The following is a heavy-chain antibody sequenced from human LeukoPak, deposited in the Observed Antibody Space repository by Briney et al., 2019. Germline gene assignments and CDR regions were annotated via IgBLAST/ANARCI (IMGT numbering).Heavy chain of an antibody. V-gene: IGHV4-39*07. J-gene: IGHJ4*02. CDR3: ARDHSSSSEDY. CDR1: GGSISSSSYY. D-gene: IGHD6-13*01. CDR2: IFHTGST. Sequence: SETLFLTCTVSGGSISSSSYYWGWIRQPPGKGLEWIGSIFHTGSTNHNPSLKSRVTISVDTSKNQFSLKLNSVTAADTAVYYCARDHSSSSEDYWGQGTLVTVSS.